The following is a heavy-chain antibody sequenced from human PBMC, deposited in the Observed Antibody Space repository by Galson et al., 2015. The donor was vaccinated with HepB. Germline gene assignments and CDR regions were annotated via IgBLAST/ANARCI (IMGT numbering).Heavy chain of an antibody. CDR3: ARDEGLAPRYYYYGMDV. V-gene: IGHV3-7*03. CDR1: GFTFSSYW. J-gene: IGHJ6*02. Sequence: SLRLSCAASGFTFSSYWMSWVRQAPGKGLEWVANIKQDGSEKYYVDSVKGRFTISRDNAKNSLYLQMNSLRAEDTAVYYCARDEGLAPRYYYYGMDVWGQGTTVTVSS. CDR2: IKQDGSEK. D-gene: IGHD3-3*01.